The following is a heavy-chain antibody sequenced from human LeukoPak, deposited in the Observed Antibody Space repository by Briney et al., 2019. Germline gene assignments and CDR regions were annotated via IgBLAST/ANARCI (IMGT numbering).Heavy chain of an antibody. CDR3: ARLWFGEYYFDY. J-gene: IGHJ4*02. V-gene: IGHV3-53*01. D-gene: IGHD3-10*01. Sequence: PGGSLRLSCTASGFTVSSNYMSWVRQAPGKGLEWVSVIYSGGSTYYADSVKGRFTISRDNSKNTLYLQTNSLRAEDTAVYYCARLWFGEYYFDYWGQGTLVTVSS. CDR1: GFTVSSNY. CDR2: IYSGGST.